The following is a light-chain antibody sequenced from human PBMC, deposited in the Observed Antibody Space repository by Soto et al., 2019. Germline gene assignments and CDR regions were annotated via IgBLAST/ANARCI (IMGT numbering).Light chain of an antibody. Sequence: QAVVTQEPSFSVSPGGTITLTCGLTSGSVSISSYPSWYQQTPGQAPRTLIYSTNTRASGVPDRFSGSILGNRAALTITGAQADDESDYYCVLYMGSGVRVFGGGTKLTVL. CDR1: SGSVSISSY. CDR3: VLYMGSGVRV. J-gene: IGLJ3*02. V-gene: IGLV8-61*01. CDR2: STN.